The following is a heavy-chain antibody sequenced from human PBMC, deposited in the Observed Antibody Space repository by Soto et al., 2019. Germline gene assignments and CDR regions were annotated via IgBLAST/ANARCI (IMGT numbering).Heavy chain of an antibody. J-gene: IGHJ6*02. CDR3: ARDMAYMTTANYYYGMDV. D-gene: IGHD4-4*01. CDR2: INPSGGST. CDR1: GYTFTSYY. V-gene: IGHV1-46*01. Sequence: GPSVKVSCKASGYTFTSYYMHWVRQAPGQGLEWMGIINPSGGSTSYAQKFQGRVTMTRDTSTSTVYMELSSLRSEDTAVYYCARDMAYMTTANYYYGMDVWGQGTTVTDSS.